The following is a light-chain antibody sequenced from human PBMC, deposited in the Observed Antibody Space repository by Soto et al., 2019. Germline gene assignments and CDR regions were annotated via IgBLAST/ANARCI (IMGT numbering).Light chain of an antibody. Sequence: EIVLTQSPGTLSLSPGERATLSCRASQSVNTNYLAWYQQKSGQPPRLLIYGASSRATGIPDRFSGSGSGTDFTLTISRLEPEYFAAYFCQQYGSSPITFGQGTRLEIK. J-gene: IGKJ5*01. CDR2: GAS. V-gene: IGKV3-20*01. CDR1: QSVNTNY. CDR3: QQYGSSPIT.